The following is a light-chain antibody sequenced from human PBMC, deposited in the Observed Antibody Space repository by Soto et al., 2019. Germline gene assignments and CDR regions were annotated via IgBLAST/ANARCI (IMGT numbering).Light chain of an antibody. CDR2: EVS. CDR1: SSDIGSNNY. CDR3: SSYTTTTRL. J-gene: IGLJ3*02. Sequence: QSALTQPASVSGSPGQSITISCTRTSSDIGSNNYVSWFQQRPGKAPTLIIYEVSNRPSGVSTHFSGSKSGNTASLTISGLLPEDEAEYYCSSYTTTTRLFGGGTQLTVL. V-gene: IGLV2-14*01.